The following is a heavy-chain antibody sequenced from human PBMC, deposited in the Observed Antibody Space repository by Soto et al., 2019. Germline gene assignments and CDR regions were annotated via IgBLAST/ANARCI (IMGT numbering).Heavy chain of an antibody. CDR3: ARNQYYDFWSGYHTVDWFDP. V-gene: IGHV4-34*01. D-gene: IGHD3-3*01. Sequence: PSEPLSLTCAVYGGSFTGYYWSWIRQPPGKGLHWIGEINDSGITTYNPSLKSRVTVSVDMSKNQFSLKLSSVTAADTAVYYCARNQYYDFWSGYHTVDWFDPWGQGTLVTVSS. CDR2: INDSGIT. J-gene: IGHJ5*02. CDR1: GGSFTGYY.